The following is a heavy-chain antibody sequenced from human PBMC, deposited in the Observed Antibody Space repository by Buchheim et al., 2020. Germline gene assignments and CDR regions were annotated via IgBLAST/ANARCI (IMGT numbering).Heavy chain of an antibody. J-gene: IGHJ2*01. Sequence: EVQLVESGGGLVKPGGSLRLSCAASGFAFSTYAMDWVRQAPGKGLEWVSSLGTSNIYIYYADSVKGRFVISRDNAKESLYIHMNSLRAEDTAVYYCARGRGSGLHWYVDLWGRGT. CDR3: ARGRGSGLHWYVDL. CDR1: GFAFSTYA. D-gene: IGHD3-10*01. V-gene: IGHV3-21*01. CDR2: LGTSNIYI.